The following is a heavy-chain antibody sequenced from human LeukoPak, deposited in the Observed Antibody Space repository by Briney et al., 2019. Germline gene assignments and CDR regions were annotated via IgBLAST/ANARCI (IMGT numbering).Heavy chain of an antibody. CDR2: INHSGST. Sequence: PSETLSLTCAVYGGSFSGYYWSWIRQPPGKGLEWIGEINHSGSTNYNPSPKSRVTISVDTSKNQFSLKLSSVTAADTAVYYCARGGFGVVISPSYYYYYMDVWGKGTTVTVSS. V-gene: IGHV4-34*01. D-gene: IGHD3-3*01. CDR1: GGSFSGYY. J-gene: IGHJ6*03. CDR3: ARGGFGVVISPSYYYYYMDV.